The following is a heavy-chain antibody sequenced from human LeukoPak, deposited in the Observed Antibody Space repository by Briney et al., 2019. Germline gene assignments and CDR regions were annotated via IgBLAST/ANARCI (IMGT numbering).Heavy chain of an antibody. D-gene: IGHD6-19*01. CDR2: ISSSSTYT. Sequence: GGSLRLSCAASGFTFRTYAMNWVRQAPGKGLEWVSSISSSSTYTYYADSVKGRFTISRDNAKQSLSLQMNSLRADDTALYYCARDSTADLDYWGQGTLVTVSS. V-gene: IGHV3-21*01. CDR3: ARDSTADLDY. J-gene: IGHJ4*02. CDR1: GFTFRTYA.